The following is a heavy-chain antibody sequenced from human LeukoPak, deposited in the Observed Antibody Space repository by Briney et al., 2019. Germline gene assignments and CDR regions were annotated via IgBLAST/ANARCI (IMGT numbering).Heavy chain of an antibody. J-gene: IGHJ4*02. Sequence: ASVKVSCTASGYTFTGYYMHWVRQAPGQGLEWMGWINPNSGGRNYAQKFQGRGTMTRDTSISTAYMELSRRRSGDKAGSSWARDVCSGGSCYSYLDDWGQGTLVTVSS. CDR3: ARDVCSGGSCYSYLDD. D-gene: IGHD2-15*01. CDR1: GYTFTGYY. CDR2: INPNSGGR. V-gene: IGHV1-2*02.